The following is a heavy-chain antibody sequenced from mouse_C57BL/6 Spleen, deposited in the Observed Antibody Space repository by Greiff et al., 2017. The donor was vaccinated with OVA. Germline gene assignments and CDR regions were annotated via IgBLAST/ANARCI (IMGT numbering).Heavy chain of an antibody. CDR1: GYTFTSYW. J-gene: IGHJ4*01. CDR3: ARGGGYDDYYAMDY. Sequence: VQLQQPGAELVRPGSSVKLSCKASGYTFTSYWMHWVKQRPIQGLEWIGNIDPSDSETHYNQKFKDKATLTVDKSSSTAYMQLSSLTSEDSAVYYGARGGGYDDYYAMDYWGQGTSVTVSS. CDR2: IDPSDSET. V-gene: IGHV1-52*01. D-gene: IGHD2-2*01.